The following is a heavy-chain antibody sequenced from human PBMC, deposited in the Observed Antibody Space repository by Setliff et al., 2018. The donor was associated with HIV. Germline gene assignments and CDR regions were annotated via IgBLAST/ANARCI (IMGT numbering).Heavy chain of an antibody. CDR1: GGTFSGFY. CDR3: ARGPGPNAIDY. V-gene: IGHV4-34*01. Sequence: SETLSLTCAVYGGTFSGFYWSWLRQPPGKRPEWIGEINYGGDTSYNPSLKSRATVSVDTSKNQFSLRLSSVTAADTAIYFCARGPGPNAIDYWGHGNRVTVS. CDR2: INYGGDT. J-gene: IGHJ4*01.